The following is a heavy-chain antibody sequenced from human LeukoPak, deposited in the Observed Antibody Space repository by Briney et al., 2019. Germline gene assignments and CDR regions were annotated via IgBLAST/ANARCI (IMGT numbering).Heavy chain of an antibody. J-gene: IGHJ6*03. V-gene: IGHV4-39*01. CDR2: IYYSGIT. Sequence: SETLSLTCTVSGGSISSSSYYWGWIRQPPGKGLEWFGRIYYSGITYYNPSLKSRVTISVDTSKNQFSLKLSSVTAADTAVYYCARLPRDSVTTRYYYYYYMDVWGKGTTVTVSS. CDR3: ARLPRDSVTTRYYYYYYMDV. CDR1: GGSISSSSYY. D-gene: IGHD4-11*01.